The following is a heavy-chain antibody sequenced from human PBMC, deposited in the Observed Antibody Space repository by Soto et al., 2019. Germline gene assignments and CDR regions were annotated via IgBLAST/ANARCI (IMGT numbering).Heavy chain of an antibody. J-gene: IGHJ4*02. D-gene: IGHD4-17*01. V-gene: IGHV3-30*18. Sequence: GGSLRLSCAASGFTFSSYGMHWVRQAPGKGLEWVAVISYGGSNKYYADSVKGRFTISRDNSKNTLYLQMNSLRAEDTAVYYCAKAWDYAFKSLGYWGQGTLVTVSS. CDR3: AKAWDYAFKSLGY. CDR2: ISYGGSNK. CDR1: GFTFSSYG.